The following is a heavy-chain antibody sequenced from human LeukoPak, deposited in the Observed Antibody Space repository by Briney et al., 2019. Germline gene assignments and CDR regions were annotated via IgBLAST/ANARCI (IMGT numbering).Heavy chain of an antibody. V-gene: IGHV3-48*01. Sequence: HPGGSLRLSCAASGFTFSTYSMNWVRQAPGKGLEWVSYISSSDNTIYYADSVKGRLTISRDNAKNSLYLQMNSLRGEDTAVYYCARGYCSGGGCRGNFDYWGQGTLVTVSS. CDR2: ISSSDNTI. D-gene: IGHD2-15*01. CDR3: ARGYCSGGGCRGNFDY. CDR1: GFTFSTYS. J-gene: IGHJ4*02.